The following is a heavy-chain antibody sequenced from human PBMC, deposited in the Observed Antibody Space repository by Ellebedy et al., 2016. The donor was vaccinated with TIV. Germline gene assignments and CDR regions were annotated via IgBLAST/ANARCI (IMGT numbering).Heavy chain of an antibody. CDR2: ISWDSENI. V-gene: IGHV3-9*01. D-gene: IGHD3-22*01. CDR1: GFTFDDYD. Sequence: SLKISCVASGFTFDDYDMHWVRQAPGKGLEWVSGISWDSENIDYADSVRGRFTISRDNAKKSLYLQMNSLRIEDTAFYYCAQDLYDYDSSGQSGNWGQGTLVTVSS. CDR3: AQDLYDYDSSGQSGN. J-gene: IGHJ4*02.